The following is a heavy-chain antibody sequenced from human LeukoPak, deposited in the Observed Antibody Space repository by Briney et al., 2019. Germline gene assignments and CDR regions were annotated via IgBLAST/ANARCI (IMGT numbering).Heavy chain of an antibody. Sequence: GGSLRLSCAASGSGFTFSTYSMNWVRQAPGKGLEWVSSITGTSTYKYYADSVKGRFTISRDNAKNSLYLQMNSLRAEDTAVYYCARKMVAATGNWFDPWGQGTLVTVSS. CDR2: ITGTSTYK. J-gene: IGHJ5*02. CDR3: ARKMVAATGNWFDP. D-gene: IGHD2-15*01. V-gene: IGHV3-21*01. CDR1: GSGFTFSTYS.